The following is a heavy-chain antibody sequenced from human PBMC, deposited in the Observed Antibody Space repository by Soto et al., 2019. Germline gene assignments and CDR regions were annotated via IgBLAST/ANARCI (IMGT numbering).Heavy chain of an antibody. CDR2: FSGSGGTT. CDR1: GFTFSSYA. V-gene: IGHV3-23*01. J-gene: IGHJ4*02. CDR3: AKDRTLYCETTFDY. Sequence: EVQLLESGGGLVQPGGSLRLSCVASGFTFSSYAMSWVRQAPGKGLEWVSSFSGSGGTTYYADSVKGRFTISRDDSKNTMYLQMNSLKAEDTAVYYCAKDRTLYCETTFDYWGQGTLVIVSS. D-gene: IGHD3-22*01.